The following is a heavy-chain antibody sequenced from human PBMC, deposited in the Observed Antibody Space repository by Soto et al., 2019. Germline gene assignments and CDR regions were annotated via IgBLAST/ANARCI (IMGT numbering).Heavy chain of an antibody. J-gene: IGHJ6*02. D-gene: IGHD3-22*01. CDR1: GGSISSGDYY. CDR3: ARSPDSSGYYPRWYYYGMDV. CDR2: IYHSGST. V-gene: IGHV4-4*02. Sequence: SETLSLTCTVSGGSISSGDYYWSWVRQPPGKGLEWIGEIYHSGSTNYNPSLKSRVTISVDKSKNQFSLKLSSVTAADTAVYYCARSPDSSGYYPRWYYYGMDVWGQGTTVTVSS.